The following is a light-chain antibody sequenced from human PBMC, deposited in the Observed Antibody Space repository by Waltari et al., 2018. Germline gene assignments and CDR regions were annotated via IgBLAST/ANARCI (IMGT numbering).Light chain of an antibody. CDR2: EVS. V-gene: IGLV2-14*01. CDR3: SSYTSSSIYVV. J-gene: IGLJ2*01. CDR1: SRDVGGYNY. Sequence: QSALTQPASVSGSPGQSITTPCTGTSRDVGGYNYVSWYQQPPGKAPKLMIYEVSNRPSGVSNRFSGSKSGNTASLTISGLQAEDEADYYCSSYTSSSIYVVFGGGTKLTVL.